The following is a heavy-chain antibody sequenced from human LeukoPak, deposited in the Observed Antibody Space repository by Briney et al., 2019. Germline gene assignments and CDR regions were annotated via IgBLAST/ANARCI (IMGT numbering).Heavy chain of an antibody. CDR2: ISYDGSNK. V-gene: IGHV3-30-3*01. CDR3: ARVITMREDYFDY. J-gene: IGHJ4*02. D-gene: IGHD3-22*01. CDR1: GFTFSSYA. Sequence: GRSLRLSCAASGFTFSSYAMHWVRQAPGKGLEWVAVISYDGSNKYYADSVKGRFTISRDSSKNTLYLQMNSLRAEDTAVYYCARVITMREDYFDYWGQGTLVTVSS.